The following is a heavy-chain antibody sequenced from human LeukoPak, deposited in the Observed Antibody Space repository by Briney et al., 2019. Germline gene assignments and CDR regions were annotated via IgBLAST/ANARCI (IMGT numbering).Heavy chain of an antibody. D-gene: IGHD1-26*01. Sequence: ASVKVSCKASGYTFTGYYMHWVRQAPGQGLEWMGWINPNSGGTNYAQKFQGRVTMTRDTSISTAYMELSRLRSDDTAVYYCAREFSGSYHFDYWGQGTLVTVSS. CDR2: INPNSGGT. CDR1: GYTFTGYY. J-gene: IGHJ4*02. CDR3: AREFSGSYHFDY. V-gene: IGHV1-2*02.